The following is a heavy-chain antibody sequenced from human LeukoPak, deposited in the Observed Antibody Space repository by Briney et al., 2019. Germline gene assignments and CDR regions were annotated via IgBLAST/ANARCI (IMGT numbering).Heavy chain of an antibody. D-gene: IGHD3-22*01. J-gene: IGHJ4*02. V-gene: IGHV3-23*01. CDR3: AKGSYYDSSGSFYFDY. CDR1: GFTFSSYA. Sequence: GGSLRLPCAASGFTFSSYAMSWVRQAPGKGLEWVSGISGSGDNTYCADSVKGRFTISRDNSKNTLYVQVNSLGTEDTAAYYCAKGSYYDSSGSFYFDYWGQGTLVTVSS. CDR2: ISGSGDNT.